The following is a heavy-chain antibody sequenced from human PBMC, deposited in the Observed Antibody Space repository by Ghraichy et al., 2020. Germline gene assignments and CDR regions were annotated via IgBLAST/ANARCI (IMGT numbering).Heavy chain of an antibody. D-gene: IGHD5-12*01. CDR2: IVVGSGNT. Sequence: SVKVSCKASGFTFTSSAVQWVRQARGQRLEWIGWIVVGSGNTNYAQKFQERVTITRDMSTSTAYMELSSLRSEDTAVYYCAADPQEVRGYSGYDWYYYGMDVWGQGTTVTVSS. V-gene: IGHV1-58*01. CDR3: AADPQEVRGYSGYDWYYYGMDV. CDR1: GFTFTSSA. J-gene: IGHJ6*02.